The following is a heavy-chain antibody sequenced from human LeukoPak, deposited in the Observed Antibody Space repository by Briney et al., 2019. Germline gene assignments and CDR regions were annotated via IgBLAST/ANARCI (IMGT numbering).Heavy chain of an antibody. V-gene: IGHV3-7*01. D-gene: IGHD3-22*01. CDR1: GFTFSSYA. J-gene: IGHJ1*01. CDR3: ARDRLLYYYDSGPTGHFQH. Sequence: GGSLRLSCAASGFTFSSYAMHWVRQAPGKGLEWVANIKQDGSDKDYVDSVKGRFTISRDNAKNSLYLQMSSLRADDTAVYYCARDRLLYYYDSGPTGHFQHWGQGTLVTV. CDR2: IKQDGSDK.